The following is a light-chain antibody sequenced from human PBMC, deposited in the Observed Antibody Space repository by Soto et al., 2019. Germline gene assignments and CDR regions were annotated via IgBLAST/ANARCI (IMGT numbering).Light chain of an antibody. J-gene: IGLJ2*01. CDR2: DVS. Sequence: QSALTQPASVSGSPGQSISISCTGSSSDVGGYNYVSWYQHHPGKAPKLMIYDVSNRPSGVSNRFSGSTSGNTASLTISGLHAEDEADYYCSSYTSSSTVVFGGGTKVTVL. V-gene: IGLV2-14*03. CDR1: SSDVGGYNY. CDR3: SSYTSSSTVV.